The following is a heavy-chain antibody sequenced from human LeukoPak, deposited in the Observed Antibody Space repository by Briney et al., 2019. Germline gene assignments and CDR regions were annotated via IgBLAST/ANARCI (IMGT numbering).Heavy chain of an antibody. V-gene: IGHV3-30*02. Sequence: GGSLRLSCVASGFTLSTYGMHWVRQAPGKGLEWVAFIRYDGSDKFYGDSVKGRFTTSRGNSKNTLYLQMSRLRVEDAAVYYCAKDLDCSGGTCHKAFDCWGQGTLVTVSS. CDR3: AKDLDCSGGTCHKAFDC. CDR2: IRYDGSDK. CDR1: GFTLSTYG. J-gene: IGHJ4*02. D-gene: IGHD2-15*01.